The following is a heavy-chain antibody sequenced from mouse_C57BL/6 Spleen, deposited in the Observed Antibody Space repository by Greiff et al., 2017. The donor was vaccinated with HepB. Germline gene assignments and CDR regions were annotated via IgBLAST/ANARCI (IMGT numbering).Heavy chain of an antibody. CDR1: GYSITSGYY. Sequence: EVQRVESGPGLVKPSQSLSLTCSVTGYSITSGYYWNWIRQFPGNKLEWMGYISYDGSNNYNPSLKNRISITRDTSKNQFFLKLNSVTTEDTATYYCARESDYYGSSHVYAMDYWGQGTAVTVSS. J-gene: IGHJ4*01. V-gene: IGHV3-6*01. D-gene: IGHD1-1*01. CDR3: ARESDYYGSSHVYAMDY. CDR2: ISYDGSN.